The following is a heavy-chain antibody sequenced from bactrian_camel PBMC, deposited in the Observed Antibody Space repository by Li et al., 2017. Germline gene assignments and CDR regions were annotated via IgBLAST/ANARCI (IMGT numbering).Heavy chain of an antibody. CDR2: IAYDGWVS. CDR3: ARDCARWSRCDLVTLTW. CDR1: GFQFADYP. Sequence: QLVESGGGLVQPGGSLRLSCSASGFQFADYPKSWVRQAPGKGLEWVAQIAYDGWVSRYHDSAKGRFTISKDNAKNTLYLQMNSLKPEDTAMYYCARDCARWSRCDLVTLTWWGQGTQVTVS. J-gene: IGHJ4*01. V-gene: IGHV3-1*01. D-gene: IGHD7*01.